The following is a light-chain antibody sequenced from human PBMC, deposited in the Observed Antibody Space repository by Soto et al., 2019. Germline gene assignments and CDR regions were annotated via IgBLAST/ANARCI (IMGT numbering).Light chain of an antibody. J-gene: IGLJ3*02. CDR2: TKN. V-gene: IGLV1-47*02. Sequence: QPVLTQPPSASGTPGQRVTISCSGSSSNIGSNYVYWYQKVPGTAPKLLIYTKNQRPSGVPDRFSGSKSGTSASLAISGLRSEDEADYYCAAWDDSLSGPWVLGGGTKLTVL. CDR3: AAWDDSLSGPWV. CDR1: SSNIGSNY.